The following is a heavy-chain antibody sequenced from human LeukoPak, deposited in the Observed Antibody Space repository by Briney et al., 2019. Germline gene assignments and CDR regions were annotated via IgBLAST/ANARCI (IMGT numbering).Heavy chain of an antibody. V-gene: IGHV4-34*01. CDR1: GGSFSGYY. J-gene: IGHJ5*02. CDR3: ARAVVPGGWFDP. CDR2: INHSGST. D-gene: IGHD2-2*01. Sequence: SETLSLTCAVYGGSFSGYYWSWIRQPPGKGLEWIGEINHSGSTSYNPSLKSRVTISVDTSKNQFSLKLSSVTAADTAVYYCARAVVPGGWFDPWGQGTLVTVSS.